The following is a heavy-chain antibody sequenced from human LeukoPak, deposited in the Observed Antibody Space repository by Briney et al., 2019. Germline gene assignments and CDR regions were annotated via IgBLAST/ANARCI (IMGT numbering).Heavy chain of an antibody. J-gene: IGHJ4*02. V-gene: IGHV3-7*03. Sequence: GGSLRLSCAASGFIIRSYWMTWVRQAPGKGLEWVANIGEVESETNYVDSVKGRFIIYRDNAKHELYLPMNSLRAEYAAVYFWARTRGTSDWGQGTPVTVSS. CDR1: GFIIRSYW. D-gene: IGHD1-1*01. CDR2: IGEVESET. CDR3: ARTRGTSD.